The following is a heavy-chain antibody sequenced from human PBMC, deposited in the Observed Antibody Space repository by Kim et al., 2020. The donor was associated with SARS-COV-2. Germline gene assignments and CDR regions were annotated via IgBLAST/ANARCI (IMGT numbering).Heavy chain of an antibody. J-gene: IGHJ4*02. V-gene: IGHV4-59*01. D-gene: IGHD2-2*01. CDR2: IYYSGTT. Sequence: SETLSLTCTVSGGYISNYYWSWIRQPPGKGLQWIGYIYYSGTTNYNPSLKSRVTISVDTSKNQFSLKLSSVTAVDTAVYYCARGQLLLGVWGKGTLVTVS. CDR1: GGYISNYY. CDR3: ARGQLLLGV.